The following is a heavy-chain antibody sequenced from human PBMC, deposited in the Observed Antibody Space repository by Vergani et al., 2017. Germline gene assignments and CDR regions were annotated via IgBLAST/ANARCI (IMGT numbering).Heavy chain of an antibody. J-gene: IGHJ6*02. CDR3: ARSSLLWFGDDGMDV. Sequence: EVQLVQSGAEVKKPGESLKISCQISGYSFTNYWIGWVRQMPGKGLEWMGIIHPADSDTRYSPSFQGQVTISVDKSISTAYLQRSSLRASDSAMYYCARSSLLWFGDDGMDVWGQGTTVTVSS. V-gene: IGHV5-51*01. D-gene: IGHD3-10*01. CDR1: GYSFTNYW. CDR2: IHPADSDT.